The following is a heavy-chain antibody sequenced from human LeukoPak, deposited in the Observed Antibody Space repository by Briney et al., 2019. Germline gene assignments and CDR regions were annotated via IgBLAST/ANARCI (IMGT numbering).Heavy chain of an antibody. D-gene: IGHD6-19*01. V-gene: IGHV1-18*01. CDR1: GYTFTSYG. J-gene: IGHJ4*02. CDR2: ISAYNGNT. CDR3: AREEPSIAVAGNDY. Sequence: GASVKVSCKASGYTFTSYGISWVRQAPGQGLEWMGWISAYNGNTNYAQKLQGRVTMTTDTSTSTAYMELRGLRSDDTAVYYCAREEPSIAVAGNDYWGQGTLVTVSS.